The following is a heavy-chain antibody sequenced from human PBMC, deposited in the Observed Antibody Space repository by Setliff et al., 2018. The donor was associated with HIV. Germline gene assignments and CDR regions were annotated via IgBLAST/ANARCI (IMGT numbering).Heavy chain of an antibody. CDR2: ISHSGNT. Sequence: SETLSLTCTVSGDSINTHYWSWIRQPPGKGLEWIGCISHSGNTNFNPSLNSRVTISLDTSKNQFSLRLNSLTAADTAIYYWARGRTQWPNYNYFDPWGLGTLVTVSS. CDR1: GDSINTHY. J-gene: IGHJ5*02. D-gene: IGHD6-19*01. CDR3: ARGRTQWPNYNYFDP. V-gene: IGHV4-59*11.